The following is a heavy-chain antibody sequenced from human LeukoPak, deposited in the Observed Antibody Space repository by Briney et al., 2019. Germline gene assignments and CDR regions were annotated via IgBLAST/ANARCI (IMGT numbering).Heavy chain of an antibody. CDR3: ARDNCSSTSCLFDY. D-gene: IGHD2-2*01. Sequence: AGGSLRLSCAASGFTFSSYAMSWVRQAPGKGLEWVSVIYSGGSTYYADSVKGRFTISRDNSKNTLYLQMNSLRAEDTAVYYCARDNCSSTSCLFDYWGQGTLVTVSS. CDR2: IYSGGST. V-gene: IGHV3-66*01. J-gene: IGHJ4*02. CDR1: GFTFSSYA.